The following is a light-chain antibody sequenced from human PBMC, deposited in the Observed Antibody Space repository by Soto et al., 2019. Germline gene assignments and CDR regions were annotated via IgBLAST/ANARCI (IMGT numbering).Light chain of an antibody. CDR2: WAS. CDR3: QHYYSVPPT. J-gene: IGKJ1*01. CDR1: QSLLSSSDNRNY. V-gene: IGKV4-1*01. Sequence: DIVMTQSPDSLTVSLGERATINCKSSQSLLSSSDNRNYLAWDQHKPGQSPKMLIYWASTRYSGVPDRFSGSGSGTDFALTTSSLQAEDVAVYYCQHYYSVPPTFGQGTKVEIK.